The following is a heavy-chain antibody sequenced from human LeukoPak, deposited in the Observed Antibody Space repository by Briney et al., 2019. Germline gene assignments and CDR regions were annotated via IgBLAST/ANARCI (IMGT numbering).Heavy chain of an antibody. CDR3: ARDESKYSSGWYWFDP. D-gene: IGHD6-19*01. V-gene: IGHV4-4*07. CDR2: IYTSGST. CDR1: GGSIISYY. Sequence: SETLSLTCTVSGGSIISYYWSWIRQPAGKGLEWIGRIYTSGSTNYNPSLKSRVTISVGKSKNQFSLKLSSVTAADTAVYYCARDESKYSSGWYWFDPWGQGTLVTVSS. J-gene: IGHJ5*02.